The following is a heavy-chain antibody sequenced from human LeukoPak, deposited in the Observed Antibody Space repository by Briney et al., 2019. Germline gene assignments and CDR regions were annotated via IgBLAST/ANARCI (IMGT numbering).Heavy chain of an antibody. CDR3: ARAPGYCSSTSCRSPLDY. J-gene: IGHJ4*02. CDR2: INHSGST. V-gene: IGHV4-34*01. Sequence: SETLSLTCAVYGGSFSGYYWSWIRQPPGKGLEWIGEINHSGSTNYNPTLKSRVTISVDTSKNQFSLKLSSVTAADTAVYYCARAPGYCSSTSCRSPLDYWGQGTLVTVSS. D-gene: IGHD2-2*01. CDR1: GGSFSGYY.